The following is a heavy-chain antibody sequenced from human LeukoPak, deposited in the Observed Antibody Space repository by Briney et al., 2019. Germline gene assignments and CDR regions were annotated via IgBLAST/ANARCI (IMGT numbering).Heavy chain of an antibody. J-gene: IGHJ5*02. D-gene: IGHD4-17*01. Sequence: GGSLRLSCSASGLTFRNAWMSWIRQAPGKGLEWVGRIKSQVDGGTTDYAAPVKGRFTVSRDDSKNALYLQMNSLRTEDTAVYYCATDPGDFGVPWGQGTLVTVSS. V-gene: IGHV3-15*01. CDR3: ATDPGDFGVP. CDR1: GLTFRNAW. CDR2: IKSQVDGGTT.